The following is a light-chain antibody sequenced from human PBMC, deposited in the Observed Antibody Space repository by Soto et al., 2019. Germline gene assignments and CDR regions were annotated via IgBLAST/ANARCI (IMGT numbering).Light chain of an antibody. CDR1: PGISNT. CDR3: QQFNSYPLT. V-gene: IGKV1-13*02. CDR2: DAS. J-gene: IGKJ4*01. Sequence: IELTQSRSSLSASVGDRVTITCRASPGISNTLTWYQQKPGKLPKLLIYDASSLESGVPSRFSGSGSGTAFTLTISSLQPEDFATYYCQQFNSYPLTFGGGTEVDIK.